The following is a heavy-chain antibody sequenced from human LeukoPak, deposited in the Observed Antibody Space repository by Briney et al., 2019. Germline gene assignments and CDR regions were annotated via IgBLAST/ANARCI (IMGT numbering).Heavy chain of an antibody. CDR2: INHSGST. Sequence: ASETLSLTCAVYGGSFSGYYWSWIRQPPGKGLEWIGEINHSGSTNYNPSLKSRVTISVDTSKNQFSLNLSSVTAADTAVYYCASGAVAGTGGYWGLGTLVTVSS. D-gene: IGHD6-19*01. CDR1: GGSFSGYY. V-gene: IGHV4-34*01. CDR3: ASGAVAGTGGY. J-gene: IGHJ4*02.